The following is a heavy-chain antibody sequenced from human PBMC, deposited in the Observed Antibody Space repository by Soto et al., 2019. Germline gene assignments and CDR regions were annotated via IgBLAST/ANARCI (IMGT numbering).Heavy chain of an antibody. V-gene: IGHV3-30*18. CDR3: AKGYSYGTGGYFDY. J-gene: IGHJ4*02. CDR2: ISYDGSNK. D-gene: IGHD5-18*01. Sequence: QVQLVESGGGVVQPGRSLRLSCAASGFTFSSYGMHWVRQAPGKGLEWVAVISYDGSNKYYADPVKGRFTISRDNSKFTLCLQRNSLGAEDTAVYYCAKGYSYGTGGYFDYWGQGTLVTVSS. CDR1: GFTFSSYG.